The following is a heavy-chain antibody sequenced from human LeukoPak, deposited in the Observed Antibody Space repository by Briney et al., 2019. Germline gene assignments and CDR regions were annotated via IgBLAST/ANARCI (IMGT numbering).Heavy chain of an antibody. D-gene: IGHD4-17*01. CDR2: IMPLFGTA. CDR1: GGTFNNSA. V-gene: IGHV1-69*05. CDR3: ARDVHGDYGSGWFDP. J-gene: IGHJ5*02. Sequence: SVEVSCKTSGGTFNNSAISWVRQAPGQGLEWLGGIMPLFGTAGYAQKFQGRVTITKDESTRTVYLELTSLTSDDTAVYYCARDVHGDYGSGWFDPWGQGTLVSVSS.